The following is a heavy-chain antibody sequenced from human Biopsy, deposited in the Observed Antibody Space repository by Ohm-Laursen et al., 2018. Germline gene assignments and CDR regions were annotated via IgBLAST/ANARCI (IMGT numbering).Heavy chain of an antibody. D-gene: IGHD2/OR15-2a*01. V-gene: IGHV1-69*04. CDR2: IISMVGTP. CDR3: ARDKAVLNYYFASDV. J-gene: IGHJ6*01. CDR1: GGTFNNYG. Sequence: SSVKVSCNASGGTFNNYGITWVRQAPGQGLEWVGRIISMVGTPKYAQKSQGRATITVDKSTSTAYLDLSSLKSEDTAVYYCARDKAVLNYYFASDVWGQGTTVTVSS.